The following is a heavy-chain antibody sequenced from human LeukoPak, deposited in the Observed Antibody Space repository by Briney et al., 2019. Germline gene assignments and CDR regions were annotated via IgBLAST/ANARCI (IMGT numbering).Heavy chain of an antibody. V-gene: IGHV3-74*01. Sequence: GGSLRLSCAASGFSFSVYWMHWVRQAPGKGPVWVSRIKTDGSITDYADSVKGRFTISRDNSKNTLYLQMNSLRAEDTAVYYCAKDSTYYDILTGYPDYWGQGTLVTVSS. CDR3: AKDSTYYDILTGYPDY. CDR1: GFSFSVYW. CDR2: IKTDGSIT. D-gene: IGHD3-9*01. J-gene: IGHJ4*02.